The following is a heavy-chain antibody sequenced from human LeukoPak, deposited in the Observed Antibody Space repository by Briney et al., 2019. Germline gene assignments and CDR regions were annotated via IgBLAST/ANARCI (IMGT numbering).Heavy chain of an antibody. J-gene: IGHJ4*02. CDR3: AKEERSQLFDH. V-gene: IGHV3-23*01. D-gene: IGHD2-2*01. Sequence: GASLRLSCAASGFTFSNYAMSWVRQAPGKGLEWVSAISASGGSTYYADSVKGRFTISTDNSKNTLYLQMNSLRAEDTAVYYCAKEERSQLFDHWGQGTLVTVSS. CDR2: ISASGGST. CDR1: GFTFSNYA.